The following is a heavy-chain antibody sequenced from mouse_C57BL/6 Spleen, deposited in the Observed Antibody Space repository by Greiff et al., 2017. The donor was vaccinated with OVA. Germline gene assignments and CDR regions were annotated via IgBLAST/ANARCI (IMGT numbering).Heavy chain of an antibody. J-gene: IGHJ3*01. Sequence: QVQLQQSGAELMKPGASVKLSCKATGYTFTGYWIEWVKQRPGHGLEWIGEILPGSGSTNYNEKFKGKATFTADTSSNTAYLQLSSLTTEDSAIYYCASGSSSPAWFAYWGQGTLVTVSA. CDR3: ASGSSSPAWFAY. CDR1: GYTFTGYW. D-gene: IGHD1-1*01. CDR2: ILPGSGST. V-gene: IGHV1-9*01.